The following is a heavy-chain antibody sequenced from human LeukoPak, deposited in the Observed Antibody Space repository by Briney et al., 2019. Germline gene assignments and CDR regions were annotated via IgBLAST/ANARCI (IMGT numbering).Heavy chain of an antibody. CDR2: MNPNSGRT. J-gene: IGHJ4*02. CDR1: GYTLTSYD. CDR3: TRETSSRYFDY. V-gene: IGHV1-8*01. Sequence: ASVKVSCKASGYTLTSYDINWVRQATGQGLEWMGWMNPNSGRTGYAQNFQGRITITRNTSISTAYVELSSLRSEDTAVYYCTRETSSRYFDYWGQGPLVTVSP.